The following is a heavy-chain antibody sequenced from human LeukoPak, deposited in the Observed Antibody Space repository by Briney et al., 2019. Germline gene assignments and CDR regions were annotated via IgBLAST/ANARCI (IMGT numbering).Heavy chain of an antibody. J-gene: IGHJ4*02. CDR1: GYTFTGYY. D-gene: IGHD1-26*01. CDR3: ARPPGSYDPFDY. CDR2: INPNSGGT. Sequence: ASVKVSCKASGYTFTGYYMHWVRQAPGQGLEWMGWINPNSGGTNYAQKFQGRVTTTRDTSISTAYMELSRLRSDDTAVYYCARPPGSYDPFDYWGQGTLVTVSS. V-gene: IGHV1-2*02.